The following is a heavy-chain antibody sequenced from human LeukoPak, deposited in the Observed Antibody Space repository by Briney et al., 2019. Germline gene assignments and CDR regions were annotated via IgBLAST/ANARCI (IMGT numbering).Heavy chain of an antibody. D-gene: IGHD4-17*01. V-gene: IGHV3-21*01. Sequence: PGGSLRLSCAASGFTFSSYSMNWVRQAPGKGLEWVSSISSSSSYIYYADSVKGRFTISRDNAKNSLYLQMNSLRAEDTAVYYCASGYMTTVTAGGDWGQGTLVTVSS. CDR2: ISSSSSYI. CDR3: ASGYMTTVTAGGD. J-gene: IGHJ4*02. CDR1: GFTFSSYS.